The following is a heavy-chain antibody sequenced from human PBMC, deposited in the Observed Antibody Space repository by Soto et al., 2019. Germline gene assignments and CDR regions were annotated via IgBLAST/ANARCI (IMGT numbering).Heavy chain of an antibody. J-gene: IGHJ6*02. Sequence: GGSLRLSCAASGFTFSSYSVTWVRQAPGRGLEWVSSISSTSNYIYYAKSVKGRFTISRDNAKNSLYLQMDTLRAEDTAIYYCARDDYGPYYFYGMDVWGQGTTVTVSS. CDR1: GFTFSSYS. CDR2: ISSTSNYI. D-gene: IGHD3-10*01. CDR3: ARDDYGPYYFYGMDV. V-gene: IGHV3-21*06.